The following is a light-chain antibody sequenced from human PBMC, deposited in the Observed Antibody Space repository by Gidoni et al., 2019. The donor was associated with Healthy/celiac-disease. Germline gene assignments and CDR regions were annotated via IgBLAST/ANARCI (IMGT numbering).Light chain of an antibody. CDR2: GNS. V-gene: IGLV1-40*01. CDR3: QSYDSSLSAL. Sequence: QSVLTQPPSVSGAPGQRVTIACTGSSSHIGAGYDVHWYQQLPGTAPKLLIYGNSNRPSGVPDRFSGSKSGTSASRAITGLQAEDEADYYCQSYDSSLSALFGGGTKLTVL. CDR1: SSHIGAGYD. J-gene: IGLJ3*02.